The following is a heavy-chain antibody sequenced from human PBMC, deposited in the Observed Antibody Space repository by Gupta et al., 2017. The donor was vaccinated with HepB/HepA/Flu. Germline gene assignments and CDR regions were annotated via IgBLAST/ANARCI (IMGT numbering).Heavy chain of an antibody. J-gene: IGHJ4*02. CDR1: GFTFSSQS. Sequence: EVQPLQSGGGFVQPGGSLRLSCAASGFTFSSQSMAWVRQSPERGLEWVSAIGGRGINTYYADSVKGRFTVSRDNSKNILFLQLDSLRAEDTALYYCAKDRAGTITSRGPFDYWGQGTLVTVSS. V-gene: IGHV3-23*01. CDR3: AKDRAGTITSRGPFDY. D-gene: IGHD3-10*01. CDR2: IGGRGINT.